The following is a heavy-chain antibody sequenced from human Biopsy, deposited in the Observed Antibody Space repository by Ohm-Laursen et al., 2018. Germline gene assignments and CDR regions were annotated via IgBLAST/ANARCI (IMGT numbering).Heavy chain of an antibody. Sequence: SLRLSCAASGFTFSSYGMPWVRQAPGKGLAWVAVIWYDGSRQYYADSVKGRFTISRDNSKNTLYLQMNSLSAEDTAVYYCARDGAAGYGLDVWGQGTTVTVSS. CDR2: IWYDGSRQ. J-gene: IGHJ6*02. V-gene: IGHV3-33*01. CDR1: GFTFSSYG. D-gene: IGHD6-25*01. CDR3: ARDGAAGYGLDV.